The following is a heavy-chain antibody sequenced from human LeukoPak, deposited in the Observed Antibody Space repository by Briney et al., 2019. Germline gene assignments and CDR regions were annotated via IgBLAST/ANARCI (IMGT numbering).Heavy chain of an antibody. V-gene: IGHV4-59*08. J-gene: IGHJ3*02. D-gene: IGHD3-22*01. CDR3: ARGNYYGRSGYNDAFDI. Sequence: SETLSLTCTVSGGSISSYYWSWIRQPPGKGLEWIGYIYYSGSTNYNPSLKSRVTISVDTSKNQFSLKLSSVTAADTAVYYCARGNYYGRSGYNDAFDIWGRGTMVTVSS. CDR1: GGSISSYY. CDR2: IYYSGST.